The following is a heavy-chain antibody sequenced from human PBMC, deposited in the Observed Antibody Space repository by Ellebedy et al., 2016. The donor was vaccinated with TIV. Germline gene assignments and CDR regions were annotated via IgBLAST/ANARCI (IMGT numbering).Heavy chain of an antibody. J-gene: IGHJ3*02. Sequence: GGSLRLXCAASGFTFTSYAMSWVRQTPGKGLEWLSAITGSGDGASTYSSYSVKGRFTISRDNSKNTLYLQRSSLRAEDTAVYYCAGRSGTYFDAFDIWGQGTMVTVSS. D-gene: IGHD1-26*01. CDR2: ITGSGDGAST. CDR3: AGRSGTYFDAFDI. CDR1: GFTFTSYA. V-gene: IGHV3-23*01.